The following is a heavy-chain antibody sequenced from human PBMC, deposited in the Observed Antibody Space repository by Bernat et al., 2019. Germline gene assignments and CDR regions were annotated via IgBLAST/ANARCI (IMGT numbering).Heavy chain of an antibody. CDR3: ARESRPYCSGGSCYSSFGY. Sequence: QVQLVESGGGVVQPGRSLRLSCVASGFTFSSYAMHWVRQAPGKGLEWVAVISYDGSNKYYADSVKGRFTISRDNSKNTLYLQMNSLRAEDTAVYYCARESRPYCSGGSCYSSFGYWGQGTLVTVSS. V-gene: IGHV3-30-3*01. CDR2: ISYDGSNK. CDR1: GFTFSSYA. D-gene: IGHD2-15*01. J-gene: IGHJ4*02.